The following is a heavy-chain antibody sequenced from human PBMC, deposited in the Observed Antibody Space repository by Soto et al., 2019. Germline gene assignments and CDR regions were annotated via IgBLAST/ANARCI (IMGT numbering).Heavy chain of an antibody. Sequence: ASVKVSCKSSGYPFTGYGVSWVRQAPGQGLEWMGWISTYNGYTNYAQNRQGRVTMTTDTSTSTAYMELRNLRSDDSAVYYCARDQSHVIPARHYYDSNGHREWGQGTRGTSPQ. D-gene: IGHD3-22*01. CDR1: GYPFTGYG. CDR3: ARDQSHVIPARHYYDSNGHRE. CDR2: ISTYNGYT. V-gene: IGHV1-18*04. J-gene: IGHJ4*02.